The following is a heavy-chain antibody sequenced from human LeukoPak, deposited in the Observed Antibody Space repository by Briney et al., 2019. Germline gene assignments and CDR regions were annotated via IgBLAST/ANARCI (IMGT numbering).Heavy chain of an antibody. CDR3: ARGRIAARLRTFDY. CDR1: GGSFSGYY. Sequence: SEPLSLTCAVYGGSFSGYYWSWIRQPPGKGLEWIGEINHSGSTNYNPSLKSRVTISVDTSKNQFSLKLSSVTAADTAAYYCARGRIAARLRTFDYWGQGTLVTVSS. CDR2: INHSGST. J-gene: IGHJ4*02. D-gene: IGHD6-6*01. V-gene: IGHV4-34*01.